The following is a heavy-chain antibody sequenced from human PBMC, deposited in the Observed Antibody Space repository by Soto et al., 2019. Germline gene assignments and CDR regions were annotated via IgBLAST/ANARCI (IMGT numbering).Heavy chain of an antibody. Sequence: PGGSLRLSCAASGFTFSSYAMSWVRQAPGKGLEWVSAISGSGGSTYYADSVKGRFTISRDTSKNTLYLQMNSLRAEDTAVYYCAKARGAGTTSPFDYWGQGTLVTVSS. J-gene: IGHJ4*02. V-gene: IGHV3-23*01. CDR1: GFTFSSYA. D-gene: IGHD1-1*01. CDR3: AKARGAGTTSPFDY. CDR2: ISGSGGST.